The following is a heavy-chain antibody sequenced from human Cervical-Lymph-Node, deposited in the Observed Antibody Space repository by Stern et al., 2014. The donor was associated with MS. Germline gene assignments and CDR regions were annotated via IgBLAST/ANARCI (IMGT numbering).Heavy chain of an antibody. J-gene: IGHJ6*02. CDR2: IKSKTDGGTT. D-gene: IGHD1-26*01. Sequence: EVQLVQSGGGLVKPGGSLRLSCAASGFTFRNAWMTWIRQAPGKGLEWDGRIKSKTDGGTTDYAAPEKGRFTITRDDSKNTLYLQMNSLKTEDTAVYYCTTLDRSYPYYYYGMDVWGQGTTVTVSS. CDR1: GFTFRNAW. V-gene: IGHV3-15*01. CDR3: TTLDRSYPYYYYGMDV.